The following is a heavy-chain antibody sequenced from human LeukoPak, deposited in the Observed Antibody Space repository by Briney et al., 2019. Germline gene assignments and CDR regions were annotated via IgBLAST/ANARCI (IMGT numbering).Heavy chain of an antibody. J-gene: IGHJ4*02. CDR3: ARDRVDDILIGYLIDY. CDR1: GYTFTSYG. Sequence: ASVKVSCKASGYTFTSYGISWVRQAPGQGLEWMGWISAYNGNTNYAQKLQGRVTMTTDTSTSTAYMELRSLRSDDTAVYYCARDRVDDILIGYLIDYWGQGTLVTVSS. D-gene: IGHD3-9*01. V-gene: IGHV1-18*01. CDR2: ISAYNGNT.